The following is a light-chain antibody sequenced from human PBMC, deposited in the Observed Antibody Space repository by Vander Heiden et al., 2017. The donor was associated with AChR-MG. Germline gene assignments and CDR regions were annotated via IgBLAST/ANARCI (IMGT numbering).Light chain of an antibody. Sequence: DIQMPQSPSSVSAAVGDRVTITCRARQDINTWLAWYQQKPGRAPKLLIYAASNLKSGVPSRISGSGSGTDFALTISSLQPEDFTTYYCQQAHGLPSFGGGTKVEI. CDR2: AAS. CDR3: QQAHGLPS. J-gene: IGKJ4*01. V-gene: IGKV1-12*01. CDR1: QDINTW.